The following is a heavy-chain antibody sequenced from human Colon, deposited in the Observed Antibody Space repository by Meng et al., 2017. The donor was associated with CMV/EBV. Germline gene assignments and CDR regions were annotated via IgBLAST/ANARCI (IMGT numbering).Heavy chain of an antibody. CDR1: GDTFTSAG. Sequence: SCKASGDTFTSAGISWVREAPGQGLEWLGWITAYNGNRNYAERLQDRVTMTTDTTTNTVEMELRSLTADDTAIYYCTRGSYLGTFDFWGQGTLVTVSS. D-gene: IGHD2-21*01. V-gene: IGHV1-18*01. J-gene: IGHJ4*02. CDR2: ITAYNGNR. CDR3: TRGSYLGTFDF.